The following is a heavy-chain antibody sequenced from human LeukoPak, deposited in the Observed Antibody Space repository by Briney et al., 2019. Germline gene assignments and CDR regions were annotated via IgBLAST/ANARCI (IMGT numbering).Heavy chain of an antibody. CDR1: GFTFSNYA. Sequence: GGSLRLSCAAYGFTFSNYAMNWVRQAPGKGPEWVSAISSSGGRTFYADSVKGRFTISRDNSKNTLYLQMNSLRAEDTAVYYCAKGHYDYIWGSYRLSPPGYWGQGTLVTVSS. V-gene: IGHV3-23*01. CDR3: AKGHYDYIWGSYRLSPPGY. D-gene: IGHD3-16*02. J-gene: IGHJ4*02. CDR2: ISSSGGRT.